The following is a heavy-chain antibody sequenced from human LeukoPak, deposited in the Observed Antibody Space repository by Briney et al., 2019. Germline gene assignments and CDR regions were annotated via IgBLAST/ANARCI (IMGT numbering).Heavy chain of an antibody. D-gene: IGHD3-10*01. Sequence: ASVKVSCRASAYTFSSYLIHWVRQAPGQGLEWMGIIDPSGGSTAYAQEFQGRVTMTRDTSTSTVYMELSSLRSEDTAVYYCARDLGLRGVTNWFDPWGQGTLVTVSS. CDR1: AYTFSSYL. CDR2: IDPSGGST. CDR3: ARDLGLRGVTNWFDP. J-gene: IGHJ5*02. V-gene: IGHV1-46*01.